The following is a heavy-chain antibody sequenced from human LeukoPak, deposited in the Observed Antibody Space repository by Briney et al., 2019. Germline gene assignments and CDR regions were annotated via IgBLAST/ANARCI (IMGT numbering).Heavy chain of an antibody. CDR2: ISSSGSTI. CDR3: AKEQWLAQSAYFDY. Sequence: PGGSLRLSCAASAFTFSDYYMSWIRQAPGKGLEWVSYISSSGSTIYYADSVKGRFTISRDNAKNSLYLQMNSLRAEDTAVYYCAKEQWLAQSAYFDYWGQGTLVTVSS. J-gene: IGHJ4*02. CDR1: AFTFSDYY. V-gene: IGHV3-11*01. D-gene: IGHD6-19*01.